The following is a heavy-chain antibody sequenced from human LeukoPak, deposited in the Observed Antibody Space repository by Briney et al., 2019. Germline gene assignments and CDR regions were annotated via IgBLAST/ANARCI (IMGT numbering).Heavy chain of an antibody. V-gene: IGHV3-30*02. J-gene: IGHJ4*02. Sequence: GGSLRLSCAASGFTFSSYSMNWVRQAPGKGLEWVAFIRYDGSNKYYADSVKGRFTISRDNSKNTLYLQMNSLRAEDTAVYYCASYGWELSSLDYWGQGTLVTVSS. CDR3: ASYGWELSSLDY. CDR1: GFTFSSYS. D-gene: IGHD1-26*01. CDR2: IRYDGSNK.